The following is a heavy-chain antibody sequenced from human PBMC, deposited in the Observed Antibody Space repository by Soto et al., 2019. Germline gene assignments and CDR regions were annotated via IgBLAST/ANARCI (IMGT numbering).Heavy chain of an antibody. Sequence: QVQLVQSGAEVKKPGSSVKVSCKASGGTFSSSAITWVRQAPGQGLEWMGGIIPIFRTANYAQKFQGRVTITADESTSTVYMELSSLRSEDTAVFYCARGPYREGDDLLTCHYYYFGMDVWGQGTTVTVSS. V-gene: IGHV1-69*01. D-gene: IGHD3-9*01. CDR3: ARGPYREGDDLLTCHYYYFGMDV. CDR2: IIPIFRTA. CDR1: GGTFSSSA. J-gene: IGHJ6*02.